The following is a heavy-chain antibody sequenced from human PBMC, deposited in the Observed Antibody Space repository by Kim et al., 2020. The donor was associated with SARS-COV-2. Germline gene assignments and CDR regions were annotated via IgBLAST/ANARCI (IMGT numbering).Heavy chain of an antibody. J-gene: IGHJ6*02. V-gene: IGHV6-1*01. CDR3: AGGLRSDYYGMDV. Sequence: YAVSVKSRITINPDTSKNQFSLQLNSVTPEDTAVYYCAGGLRSDYYGMDVWGQGTTVTVSS. D-gene: IGHD3-3*01.